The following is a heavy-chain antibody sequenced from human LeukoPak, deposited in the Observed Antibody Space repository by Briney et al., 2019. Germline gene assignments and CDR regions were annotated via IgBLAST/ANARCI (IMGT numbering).Heavy chain of an antibody. V-gene: IGHV3-21*01. CDR2: ISSSSSYI. J-gene: IGHJ4*02. CDR3: ARESPTVTSNYDY. D-gene: IGHD4-17*01. Sequence: GGSLRFSCAASGFTFSSYSMNWVRQAPGKGLEWVSSISSSSSYIYYADSVKGRFTISRDNAKNSLYLQMNSLRAEDTAVYYCARESPTVTSNYDYWGQGTLVTVSS. CDR1: GFTFSSYS.